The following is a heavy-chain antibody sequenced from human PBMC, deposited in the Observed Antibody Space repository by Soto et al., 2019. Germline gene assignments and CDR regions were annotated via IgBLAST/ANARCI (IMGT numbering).Heavy chain of an antibody. CDR1: GGSISSYY. V-gene: IGHV4-59*01. J-gene: IGHJ4*02. Sequence: SETLSLTCTVSGGSISSYYWSWIRQPPGKGLEWIGYIYYSGSTNYNPPLKSRVTISVDTSKNQFSLKLSSVTAADTAVYYCARAEVGKYYDFWSGYYPFDYWGQGTLVTVSS. D-gene: IGHD3-3*01. CDR3: ARAEVGKYYDFWSGYYPFDY. CDR2: IYYSGST.